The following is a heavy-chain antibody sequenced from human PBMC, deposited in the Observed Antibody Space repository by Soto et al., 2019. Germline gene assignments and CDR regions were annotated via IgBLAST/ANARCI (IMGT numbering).Heavy chain of an antibody. D-gene: IGHD2-2*01. CDR3: AREDSIIIPAVSDF. CDR2: ISKSDYA. Sequence: GGSLRLSCTVSGFAFNNYGINWVRQAPGKGLEWVSSISKSDYAYYSDSVKGRFTISRDNARNSVSLQMNTLRVEDTAVYYCAREDSIIIPAVSDFWGQGTLVTVSS. CDR1: GFAFNNYG. J-gene: IGHJ4*02. V-gene: IGHV3-21*01.